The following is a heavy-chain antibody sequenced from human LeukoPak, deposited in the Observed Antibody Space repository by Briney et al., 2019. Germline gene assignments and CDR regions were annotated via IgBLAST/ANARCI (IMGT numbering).Heavy chain of an antibody. D-gene: IGHD6-13*01. CDR1: GYTFTAYY. CDR2: INPNSGGT. Sequence: ASVKISSKTSGYTFTAYYMHWVRHAPGQGREWMGWINPNSGGTNYAQKFQGRVTMTRYTSISTAYMELSRLRSDDTAVYYCARPFYSSSWYSFAFWGQGTRVTVSA. CDR3: ARPFYSSSWYSFAF. V-gene: IGHV1-2*02. J-gene: IGHJ4*02.